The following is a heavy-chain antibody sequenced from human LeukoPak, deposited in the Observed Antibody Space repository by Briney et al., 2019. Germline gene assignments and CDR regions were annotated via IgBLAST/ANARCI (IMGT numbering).Heavy chain of an antibody. D-gene: IGHD6-13*01. Sequence: PSETLSLTCTVSGGSISSYYWSWIRQPPGKGLEWIGYIYYSGSTNYNPSLKSRVTISVDTSKNQFSLKLSSVTAADTAVYYCASRKAAAGENWFDPWGQGTLVTVSS. CDR2: IYYSGST. CDR1: GGSISSYY. CDR3: ASRKAAAGENWFDP. J-gene: IGHJ5*02. V-gene: IGHV4-59*01.